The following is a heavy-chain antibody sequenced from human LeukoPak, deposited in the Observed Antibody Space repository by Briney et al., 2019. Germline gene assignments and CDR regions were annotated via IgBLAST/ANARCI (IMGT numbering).Heavy chain of an antibody. D-gene: IGHD3-9*01. CDR3: AKRGYDILTGYYGQNYFDY. CDR1: GFTFSSYA. CDR2: ITGSGDST. V-gene: IGHV3-23*01. J-gene: IGHJ4*02. Sequence: GGSLRLSCAASGFTFSSYAMNWVRQAPGKGLGWVSRITGSGDSTYYADSVKGRFTISRDNSKNTLYLQMDSLRAEDTAVYYCAKRGYDILTGYYGQNYFDYWGQGTLVTVSS.